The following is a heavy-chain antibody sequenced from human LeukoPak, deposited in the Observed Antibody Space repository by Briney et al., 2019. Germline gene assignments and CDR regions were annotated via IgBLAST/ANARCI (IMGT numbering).Heavy chain of an antibody. CDR3: AKVPPYYYGSGYEYYFDY. CDR2: ISGSGGSS. CDR1: GLTFSSYA. J-gene: IGHJ4*02. V-gene: IGHV3-23*01. Sequence: GGSLRLSCAASGLTFSSYAMSWVRQAPGRGLEWVSGISGSGGSSYYADSVKGRFTISRDNSKKTLYLQMNSLRAEDTAVYYCAKVPPYYYGSGYEYYFDYWGQGTLVTVSS. D-gene: IGHD3-10*01.